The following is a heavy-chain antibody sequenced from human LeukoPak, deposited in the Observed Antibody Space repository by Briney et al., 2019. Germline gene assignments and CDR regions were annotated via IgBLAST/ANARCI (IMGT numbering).Heavy chain of an antibody. CDR1: GFTFDDYA. Sequence: PGRSLRLSCAASGFTFDDYAMHWVRQAPGKGLEWVSGISWNSGSIGYADSVKGRFTISRDNAKNSLYLQMNSLRAEDTALYYCAKDISWASSSGWCYDYWGQGTLVTVSS. J-gene: IGHJ4*02. D-gene: IGHD6-13*01. CDR3: AKDISWASSSGWCYDY. CDR2: ISWNSGSI. V-gene: IGHV3-9*01.